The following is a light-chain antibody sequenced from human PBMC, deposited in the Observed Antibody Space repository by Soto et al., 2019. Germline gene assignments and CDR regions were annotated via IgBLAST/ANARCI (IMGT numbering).Light chain of an antibody. CDR2: AAS. CDR3: QQYNYEWT. J-gene: IGKJ1*01. Sequence: DIQMTQSPSILSASVGDRVTITCRASQSISSWLAWYQQKPGKAPKLLIYAASSLQSGVSSRFSGSGSGTEFTLTISNLQPDDFATYYCQQYNYEWTFGQGTKVDI. V-gene: IGKV1-5*01. CDR1: QSISSW.